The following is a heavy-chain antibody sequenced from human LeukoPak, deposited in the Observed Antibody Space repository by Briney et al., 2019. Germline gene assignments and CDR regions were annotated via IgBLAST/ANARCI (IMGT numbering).Heavy chain of an antibody. V-gene: IGHV3-48*03. CDR3: TRDHAYGYDN. CDR2: ISGSDSSSGKTE. CDR1: GFTFNSYE. D-gene: IGHD4-17*01. J-gene: IGHJ4*01. Sequence: GGSLRLSCAASGFTFNSYEMNWVRQSPGKGLEWVSYISGSDSSSGKTESYADSVKGRFTISRDNAKNSLFLHMNSLRVEDTGVYYCTRDHAYGYDNWGHGTPVTVSS.